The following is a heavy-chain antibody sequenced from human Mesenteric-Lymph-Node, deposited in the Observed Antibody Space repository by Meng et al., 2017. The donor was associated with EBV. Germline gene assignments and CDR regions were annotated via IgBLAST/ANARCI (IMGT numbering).Heavy chain of an antibody. CDR3: AFSRLGDYFDS. Sequence: QIPLKESGPTLVKPAHAVTLTCTFSGFSLTTRGVGVGWVRQPPGKALEWLALIYWDDDRRFTPSLKNRLTIAKDTSRDQVFLTLTDMDPVDTGTYYCAFSRLGDYFDSWGQGTLVTVSS. CDR2: IYWDDDR. CDR1: GFSLTTRGVG. V-gene: IGHV2-5*02. J-gene: IGHJ4*02. D-gene: IGHD3-10*01.